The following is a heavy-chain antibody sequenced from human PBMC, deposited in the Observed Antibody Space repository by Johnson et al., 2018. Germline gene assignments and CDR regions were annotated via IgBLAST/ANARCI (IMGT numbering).Heavy chain of an antibody. CDR3: TRGMGSGSERQLDAFDI. D-gene: IGHD6-19*01. Sequence: VQLQESGGGLVQPGGSLRLSCVASGFSFNNHWMHWVRQAPGKGLVWVSRINSDGSWTNYADSVKGRLTISRDDAKNMMFLQMNSLRAEDTAVYYCTRGMGSGSERQLDAFDIWGEGKMVTVAS. V-gene: IGHV3-74*01. CDR1: GFSFNNHW. J-gene: IGHJ3*02. CDR2: INSDGSWT.